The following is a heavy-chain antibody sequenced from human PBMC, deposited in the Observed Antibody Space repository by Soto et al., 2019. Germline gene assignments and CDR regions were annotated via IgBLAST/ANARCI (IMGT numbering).Heavy chain of an antibody. D-gene: IGHD3-22*01. J-gene: IGHJ5*02. V-gene: IGHV4-34*01. CDR2: INHSGST. CDR1: GGSFSGYY. CDR3: ARVSGYYNNWFDP. Sequence: PSETLSLTCAVYGGSFSGYYWRWIRQPPGKGLEWIGEINHSGSTNYNPSLKSRVTISVDTSKNQFSLKLSSVTAADTAVYYCARVSGYYNNWFDPWGQGTLVTVSS.